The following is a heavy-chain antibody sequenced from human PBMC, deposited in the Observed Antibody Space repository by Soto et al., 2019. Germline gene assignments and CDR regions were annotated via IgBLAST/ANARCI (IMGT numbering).Heavy chain of an antibody. CDR3: AKGELPGNFYYGLDV. V-gene: IGHV3-30*18. CDR2: ISYDESNK. D-gene: IGHD1-1*01. CDR1: GFSFSSYV. J-gene: IGHJ6*02. Sequence: PGGSLRLSCGASGFSFSSYVIHWVRQAPGKGLEWVSLISYDESNKYYVDSVKGRFTISRDNSKNTVYLQMNSLRGEDTAVYYCAKGELPGNFYYGLDVWGQGTTVTVS.